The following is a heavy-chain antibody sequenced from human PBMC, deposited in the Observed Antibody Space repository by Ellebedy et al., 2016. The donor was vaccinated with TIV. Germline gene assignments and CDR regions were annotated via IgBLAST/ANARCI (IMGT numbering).Heavy chain of an antibody. D-gene: IGHD3-3*01. CDR3: ARRKITVFGETDAFDI. Sequence: MPSEILSLTCTVSGGSMKNYYWTWIRQPPGKGLEWLGQIFYSGSTNYNPSLKSRVTISGDTSKNQFSLRLSSVTAADTAVYYCARRKITVFGETDAFDIWGQGTVVTVSS. J-gene: IGHJ3*02. CDR1: GGSMKNYY. V-gene: IGHV4-59*01. CDR2: IFYSGST.